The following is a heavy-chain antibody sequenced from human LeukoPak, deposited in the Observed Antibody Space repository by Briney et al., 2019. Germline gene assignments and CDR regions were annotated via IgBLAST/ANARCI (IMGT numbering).Heavy chain of an antibody. CDR3: ARGSTNLDYYYYYMDV. V-gene: IGHV1-18*01. Sequence: ASVKVPYKSSGYTFTRYGISWVRQAPGQGLAGMGWISAYNGNTNYAQKLQGRVTMTTDTSTSTAYMELRSLRSDDTAVYYCARGSTNLDYYYYYMDVWGKGTTVTVSS. CDR1: GYTFTRYG. CDR2: ISAYNGNT. J-gene: IGHJ6*03. D-gene: IGHD5-24*01.